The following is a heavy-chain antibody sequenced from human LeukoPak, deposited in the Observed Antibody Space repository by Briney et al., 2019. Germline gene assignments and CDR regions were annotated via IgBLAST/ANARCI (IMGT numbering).Heavy chain of an antibody. CDR1: GYTFTGYY. J-gene: IGHJ4*02. CDR2: INPSGGST. CDR3: ARGASVLRYFDWLYREGYYFDY. Sequence: ASVKVSCKASGYTFTGYYMHWVRQAPGQGLEWMGIINPSGGSTSYAQKFQGRVTMTRDTSTSTVYMELSSLRSEDTAVYYCARGASVLRYFDWLYREGYYFDYWGQGTLVTVSS. V-gene: IGHV1-46*03. D-gene: IGHD3-9*01.